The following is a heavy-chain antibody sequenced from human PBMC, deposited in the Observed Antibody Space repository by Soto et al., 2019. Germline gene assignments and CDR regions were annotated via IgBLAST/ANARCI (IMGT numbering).Heavy chain of an antibody. D-gene: IGHD1-1*01. V-gene: IGHV4-39*01. CDR2: IYYSGST. Sequence: PWETLSLTCTVSGGSISSSSYYWGWIRQPPGKGLEWIGSIYYSGSTYYNPSLKSRVTISVDTSKNQFSLKLSSVTAADTAVYYCARHDGRWDGTPEDIWGQGTMVTVSS. CDR1: GGSISSSSYY. CDR3: ARHDGRWDGTPEDI. J-gene: IGHJ3*02.